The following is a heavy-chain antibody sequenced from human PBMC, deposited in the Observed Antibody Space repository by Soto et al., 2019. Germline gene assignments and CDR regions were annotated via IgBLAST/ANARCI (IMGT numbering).Heavy chain of an antibody. CDR3: ARDQAVAGYYYYGMDV. V-gene: IGHV1-18*04. Sequence: QVQLVQSGAEVKKPGASVRVSCKASGYTFTSYGISWVRQAPGQGLEWMGWISAYNGNTNYAQKLQGRVTMTTDTSTSTAYMELRSLRSDDTAVYYCARDQAVAGYYYYGMDVWGQGTTVTVSS. D-gene: IGHD6-19*01. J-gene: IGHJ6*02. CDR2: ISAYNGNT. CDR1: GYTFTSYG.